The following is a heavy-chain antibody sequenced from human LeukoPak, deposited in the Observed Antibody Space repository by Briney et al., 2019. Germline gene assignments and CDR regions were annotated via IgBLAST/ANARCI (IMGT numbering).Heavy chain of an antibody. Sequence: LSLTCTVSGGSIRSSYYYWGWVRQAPGKGLEWVAVISYDGSNKYSTDSVKGRFTISRDNAKNSLYLQMNSLRDEDTAVYYCARRRGDHNWGQGTLVTVSS. D-gene: IGHD5-24*01. V-gene: IGHV3-30-3*01. CDR1: GGSIRSSYY. CDR3: ARRRGDHN. CDR2: ISYDGSNK. J-gene: IGHJ4*02.